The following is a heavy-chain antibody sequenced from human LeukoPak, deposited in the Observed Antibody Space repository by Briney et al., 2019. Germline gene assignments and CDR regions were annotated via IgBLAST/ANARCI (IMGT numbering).Heavy chain of an antibody. V-gene: IGHV4-59*01. CDR1: GASISSYY. D-gene: IGHD6-19*01. CDR2: IYHTGST. CDR3: VRNPYSSGWYRWFDP. J-gene: IGHJ5*02. Sequence: PSETLSLTCTVSGASISSYYWSWIRQPPGKGLEWIGYIYHTGSTNYNPSLKSRVTISVDTSKNQFSLKLSSVTAADTAVYYCVRNPYSSGWYRWFDPWGQGTLVTVSS.